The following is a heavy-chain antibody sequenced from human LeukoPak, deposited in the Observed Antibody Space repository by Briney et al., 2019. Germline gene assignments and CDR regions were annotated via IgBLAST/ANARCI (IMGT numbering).Heavy chain of an antibody. CDR1: GFTFSSYA. CDR2: ISGSGGST. D-gene: IGHD1-26*01. CDR3: ANRGSYYDY. Sequence: GGSLRLSCAASGFTFSSYAMSWVRQAPGKGLEWVSGISGSGGSTYYADSVKGRFTISRDNSKNTLYLQMNNLRAEDTAVYYCANRGSYYDYWGQGTLVTVSS. V-gene: IGHV3-23*01. J-gene: IGHJ4*02.